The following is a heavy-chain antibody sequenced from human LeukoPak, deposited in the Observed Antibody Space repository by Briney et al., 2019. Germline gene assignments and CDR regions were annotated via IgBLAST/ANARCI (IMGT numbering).Heavy chain of an antibody. Sequence: PGGSLRLSCAASGFTFNNYGMHWVRQAPGKGLEWVAVISYDGPNKYYADSVKGRFTISRDNSKNTLYLQMNSLRDEDTAVYFCAKGIGYCITTNCMGGFDYWGQGTLVTVSS. D-gene: IGHD2-15*01. V-gene: IGHV3-30*18. J-gene: IGHJ4*02. CDR2: ISYDGPNK. CDR3: AKGIGYCITTNCMGGFDY. CDR1: GFTFNNYG.